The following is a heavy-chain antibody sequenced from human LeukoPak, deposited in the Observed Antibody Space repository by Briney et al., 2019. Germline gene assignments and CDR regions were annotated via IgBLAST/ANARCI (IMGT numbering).Heavy chain of an antibody. J-gene: IGHJ5*02. Sequence: PSETLSLTCSVSGGSITTTGYCWGWIRQSPGKGLEWIGNIQNSVTNFYNPSLRSRVTMYVDTSKNEVSLNLYSVTAADTAVYYCARLIGYCSVYICLGWGSWGQGTLVTVSS. CDR3: ARLIGYCSVYICLGWGS. CDR2: IQNSVTN. V-gene: IGHV4-39*01. CDR1: GGSITTTGYC. D-gene: IGHD2-15*01.